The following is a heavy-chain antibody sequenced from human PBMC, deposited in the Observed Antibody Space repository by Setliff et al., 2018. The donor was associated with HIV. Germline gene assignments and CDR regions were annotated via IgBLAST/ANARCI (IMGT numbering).Heavy chain of an antibody. CDR2: ISNSNSYI. J-gene: IGHJ6*03. CDR3: ARVSGATRDYYYYYMDV. D-gene: IGHD1-26*01. V-gene: IGHV3-21*01. CDR1: GFTFSSYS. Sequence: GGSLRLSCAASGFTFSSYSMNWVRQAPGKGLEWVSSISNSNSYIYYGDSVKGRFTISRDNAKNSLYLQMNSLRAEDTAVYYCARVSGATRDYYYYYMDVWGKGTTVTV.